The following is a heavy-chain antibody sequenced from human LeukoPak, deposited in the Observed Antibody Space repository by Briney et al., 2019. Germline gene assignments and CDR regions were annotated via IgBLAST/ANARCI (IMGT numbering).Heavy chain of an antibody. CDR2: ISGSGGST. CDR1: GFTFSGYA. CDR3: AKVAPARSLRLLEESYFDY. V-gene: IGHV3-23*01. J-gene: IGHJ4*02. Sequence: GGSLRLSCAASGFTFSGYAMSWVRQAPGKGLEWVSAISGSGGSTYYADSVKGRFTISRDNSKNTLYLQMNSLRAEDTAVYYCAKVAPARSLRLLEESYFDYWGQGTLVNVSS. D-gene: IGHD3-3*01.